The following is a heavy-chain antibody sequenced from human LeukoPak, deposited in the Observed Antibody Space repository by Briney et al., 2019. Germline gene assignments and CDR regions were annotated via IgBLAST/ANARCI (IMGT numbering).Heavy chain of an antibody. V-gene: IGHV4-31*03. CDR1: ADSLSSGGHY. D-gene: IGHD3-10*01. Sequence: PSETLSLTCTVSADSLSSGGHYWAWIRQLPGKGLESIGFIHHSGSSRHNPSLKGRVAISVDASRKQFALRLSSVTAADTAIYYCARGGNRFGGFYFDYWGQGIQVIVSS. CDR3: ARGGNRFGGFYFDY. CDR2: IHHSGSS. J-gene: IGHJ4*02.